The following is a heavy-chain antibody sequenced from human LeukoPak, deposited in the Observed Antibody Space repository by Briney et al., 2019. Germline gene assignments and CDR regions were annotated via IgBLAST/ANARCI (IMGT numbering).Heavy chain of an antibody. CDR2: INPNSGGT. CDR3: ARAACITIFGVVIITLDY. V-gene: IGHV1-2*02. Sequence: ASVTVSCKASGYTFTGYYMHWVRQAPGQGREWMGWINPNSGGTNYEHKFQGRVTMTRDTSISTAYMELSRLRSDDTAVYYCARAACITIFGVVIITLDYWGQGTLVTVSS. D-gene: IGHD3-3*01. J-gene: IGHJ4*02. CDR1: GYTFTGYY.